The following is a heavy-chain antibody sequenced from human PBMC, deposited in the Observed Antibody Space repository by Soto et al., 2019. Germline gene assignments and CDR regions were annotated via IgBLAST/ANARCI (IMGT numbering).Heavy chain of an antibody. CDR2: IYPGDSDT. Sequence: PGESLKISCKGSGYSFTSHWIGWVRQMPGKGLEWMGIIYPGDSDTRYSPSFQGQVTISADKSISTAYLQWSSLKASDTAMYYCARLGPLGYCRGGSCYSMSDWFDPWGQGTLVTVYS. CDR1: GYSFTSHW. V-gene: IGHV5-51*01. D-gene: IGHD2-15*01. CDR3: ARLGPLGYCRGGSCYSMSDWFDP. J-gene: IGHJ5*02.